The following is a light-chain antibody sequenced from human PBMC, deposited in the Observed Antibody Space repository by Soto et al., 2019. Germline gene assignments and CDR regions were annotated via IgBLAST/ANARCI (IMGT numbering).Light chain of an antibody. Sequence: DIQMTQSPSSVSASVGDRVTITCRASQGVSNWLAWYQQKPGKAPTLLIYAASTLRSGVPSRFRGSGSGTDFTFTISSLQPEDFATYYCQQANSFPYTFGQWTKLEIK. CDR1: QGVSNW. J-gene: IGKJ2*01. V-gene: IGKV1-12*01. CDR3: QQANSFPYT. CDR2: AAS.